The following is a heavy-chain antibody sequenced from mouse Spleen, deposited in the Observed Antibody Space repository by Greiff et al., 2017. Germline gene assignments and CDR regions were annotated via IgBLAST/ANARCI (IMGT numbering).Heavy chain of an antibody. Sequence: QVQLQQPGAELVKPGASVKLSCKASGYTFTSYWMQWVKQRPGQGLEWIGEIDPSDSYTNYNQKFKAKATLTVDKSSSTAYMQLKSLTSEDSAVYYCAKEVYYGSSYVFDYWGQGTTLTVSS. CDR3: AKEVYYGSSYVFDY. D-gene: IGHD1-1*01. J-gene: IGHJ2*01. CDR1: GYTFTSYW. V-gene: IGHV1-50*01. CDR2: IDPSDSYT.